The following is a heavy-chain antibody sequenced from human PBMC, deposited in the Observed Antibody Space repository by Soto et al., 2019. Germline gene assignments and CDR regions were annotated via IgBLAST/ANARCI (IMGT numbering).Heavy chain of an antibody. CDR2: ISGSGGST. Sequence: EVQLLESGGGLVQPGGSLRLSCAASGFTFSSYAMSWVRQAPGKGLEWVSAISGSGGSTYYADSVKGRFTISRDNSKNTLYLQMNSLRAEDTAVYYCAKVSPPLYCSGGSCYPGTWGQGTLVTVSS. CDR1: GFTFSSYA. J-gene: IGHJ5*02. CDR3: AKVSPPLYCSGGSCYPGT. V-gene: IGHV3-23*01. D-gene: IGHD2-15*01.